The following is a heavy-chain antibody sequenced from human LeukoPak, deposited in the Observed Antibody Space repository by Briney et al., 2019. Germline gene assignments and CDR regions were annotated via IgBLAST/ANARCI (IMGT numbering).Heavy chain of an antibody. CDR1: GGSISSYY. J-gene: IGHJ5*02. CDR3: ARDRINWFDP. CDR2: IYYSGST. Sequence: SETPSLTCTVSGGSISSYYWSWIRQPPGKGLEWIGYIYYSGSTNYNPSLKSRVTISVDTSKNQFSLKLSSVTAADTAVYYCARDRINWFDPWGQGTLVTVSS. V-gene: IGHV4-59*01.